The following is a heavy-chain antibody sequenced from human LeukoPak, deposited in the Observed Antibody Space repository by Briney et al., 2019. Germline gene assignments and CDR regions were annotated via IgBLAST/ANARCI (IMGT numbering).Heavy chain of an antibody. Sequence: PSETLSLTCTVSGGSISSYYWSWIRQSPGKSPEWIEYIHYTGTTNFNPSLKSRVTMSIDTSKNQFSLRLSSVTAADTAMYYCARRRWGEYGSWLDSWGQGILVIVSS. V-gene: IGHV4-59*01. J-gene: IGHJ5*01. CDR3: ARRRWGEYGSWLDS. D-gene: IGHD4-23*01. CDR2: IHYTGTT. CDR1: GGSISSYY.